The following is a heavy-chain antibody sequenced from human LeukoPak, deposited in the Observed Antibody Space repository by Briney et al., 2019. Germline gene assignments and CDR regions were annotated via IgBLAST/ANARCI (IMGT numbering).Heavy chain of an antibody. CDR1: GFIFSTTW. D-gene: IGHD1-26*01. CDR3: AKTPYSGSYYACLDY. V-gene: IGHV3-7*03. J-gene: IGHJ4*02. Sequence: GGSLRLSCAVSGFIFSTTWMNWVRQAPGKGLEWVASINPDGAVKYHAHSLKGRFTISRDNAENSLYLQMNSLRAEDTAVYYCAKTPYSGSYYACLDYWGQGTLVTVSS. CDR2: INPDGAVK.